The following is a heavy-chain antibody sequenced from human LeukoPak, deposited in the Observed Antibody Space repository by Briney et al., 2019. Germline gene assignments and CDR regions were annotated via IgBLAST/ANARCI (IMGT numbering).Heavy chain of an antibody. CDR1: GGSISSYY. D-gene: IGHD6-25*01. CDR2: IYNSGST. Sequence: PSETLSLTCTVSGGSISSYYWSWIRQPPGKGLECIGYIYNSGSTNYNPSLKSRVSISVDTSKDQFSLKLSSVTAADTAVYYCARSAIDAFDIWGQGTMVTVSS. J-gene: IGHJ3*02. CDR3: ARSAIDAFDI. V-gene: IGHV4-59*08.